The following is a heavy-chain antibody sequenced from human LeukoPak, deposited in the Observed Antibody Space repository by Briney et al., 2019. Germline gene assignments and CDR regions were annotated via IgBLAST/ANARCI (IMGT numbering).Heavy chain of an antibody. Sequence: PGGSLRLSCAPSGFTFSHSAMTWVRQAPGRGLEWVSLISFSGANTYSADSVKGRFTISRDNSKDTLFLQMNSLRAEDTAIYYCVRDIELSTWGLGTMVTVSS. D-gene: IGHD3-16*02. CDR1: GFTFSHSA. CDR3: VRDIELST. CDR2: ISFSGANT. J-gene: IGHJ3*01. V-gene: IGHV3-23*01.